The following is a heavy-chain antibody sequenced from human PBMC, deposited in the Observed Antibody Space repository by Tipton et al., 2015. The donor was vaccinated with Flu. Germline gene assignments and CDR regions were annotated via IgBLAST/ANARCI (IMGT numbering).Heavy chain of an antibody. CDR3: ARELNYGMDV. J-gene: IGHJ6*02. CDR2: IYYSGST. Sequence: TLSLTCTVSGGSISSYYWCWIRQPPGKGLEWIGYIYYSGSTNYNPPLTSRVTISVDTSTNQISLKLSSVTAADTAVYYCARELNYGMDVWGQGTTVTVPS. V-gene: IGHV4-59*01. CDR1: GGSISSYY.